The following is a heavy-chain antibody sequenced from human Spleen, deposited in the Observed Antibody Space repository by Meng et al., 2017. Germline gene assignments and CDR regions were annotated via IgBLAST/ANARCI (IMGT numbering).Heavy chain of an antibody. D-gene: IGHD3-3*01. V-gene: IGHV1-69*01. J-gene: IGHJ4*02. Sequence: LVQVGAEVKNPWSSVKDTCKPCGGIFSCYAMTWVRRAPGQGLEWMGGIISIFGTRRYAQKFQGSATITADYSTITVYMELRRLTAEDTAVYYCARITWSANYFDYWGPGTLVTVSS. CDR3: ARITWSANYFDY. CDR1: GGIFSCYA. CDR2: IISIFGTR.